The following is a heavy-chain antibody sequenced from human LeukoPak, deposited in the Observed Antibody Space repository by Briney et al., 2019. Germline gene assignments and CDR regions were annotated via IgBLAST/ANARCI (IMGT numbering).Heavy chain of an antibody. CDR2: ISYDGSNK. D-gene: IGHD6-13*01. CDR3: AKVPKEQQLVNWFDP. J-gene: IGHJ5*02. CDR1: GFTFSSYA. V-gene: IGHV3-30-3*01. Sequence: GGSLRLSCAASGFTFSSYAMHWVRQAPGKGLEWVAVISYDGSNKYYADSVKGRFTISRDNSKNTLYLQMNSLRAEDTAVYYCAKVPKEQQLVNWFDPWGQGTLVTVSS.